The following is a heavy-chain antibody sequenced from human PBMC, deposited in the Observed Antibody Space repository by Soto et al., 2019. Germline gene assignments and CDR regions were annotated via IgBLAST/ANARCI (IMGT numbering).Heavy chain of an antibody. V-gene: IGHV4-34*01. CDR1: GGSFSGYY. CDR2: INHSGST. D-gene: IGHD3-10*01. Sequence: SETLSLTCAVYGGSFSGYYWSWIRQPPGKGLEWIGEINHSGSTNYNPSLKSRVTISVDTSKNQFSLKLSSVTAADTAVYYCARGSGSGLNFDYWGQGTLVTVSS. J-gene: IGHJ4*02. CDR3: ARGSGSGLNFDY.